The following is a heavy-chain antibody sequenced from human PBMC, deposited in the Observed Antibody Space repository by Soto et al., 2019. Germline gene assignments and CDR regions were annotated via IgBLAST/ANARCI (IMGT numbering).Heavy chain of an antibody. CDR3: ARRGGAKSIEYYYYGMDV. CDR2: INPNSGGP. Sequence: GASVKVSCKASGYTFTGYYMQWVRQAPGQGLEWMGWINPNSGGPNYAQKLQGRVTMTRDTSISTAYMELSRLKSDDTAVYYCARRGGAKSIEYYYYGMDVWGQGTTVTVPS. D-gene: IGHD2-21*01. V-gene: IGHV1-2*02. J-gene: IGHJ6*02. CDR1: GYTFTGYY.